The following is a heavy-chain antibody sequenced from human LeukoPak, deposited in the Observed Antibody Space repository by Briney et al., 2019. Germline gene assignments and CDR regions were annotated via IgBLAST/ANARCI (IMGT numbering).Heavy chain of an antibody. D-gene: IGHD6-13*01. CDR3: ARVTGYMTEDYFDY. J-gene: IGHJ4*02. CDR1: GGSISSTSCY. V-gene: IGHV4-39*07. Sequence: PSETLSLTCTVSGGSISSTSCYWGWIRQPPGKGLEWIGNIYYSGSTYYKPSLKSRVTISVDTSKNQFSLRLSSVTAADTAVYYCARVTGYMTEDYFDYWGQGTLITVSS. CDR2: IYYSGST.